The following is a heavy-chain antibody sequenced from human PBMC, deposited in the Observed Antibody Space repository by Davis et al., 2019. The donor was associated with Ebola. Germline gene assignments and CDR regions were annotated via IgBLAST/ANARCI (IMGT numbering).Heavy chain of an antibody. V-gene: IGHV3-7*04. CDR3: ARGIVGATTNGDAFDI. D-gene: IGHD1-26*01. CDR2: IRKDGVQK. J-gene: IGHJ3*02. CDR1: GFTFSSYA. Sequence: GGSLRLSCAASGFTFSSYAMSWVRQAPGKGLEWVATIRKDGVQKFYVDSVKGRFTISRDNSKNTLYLQMNSLRAEDTAVYYCARGIVGATTNGDAFDIWGQGTMVTVSS.